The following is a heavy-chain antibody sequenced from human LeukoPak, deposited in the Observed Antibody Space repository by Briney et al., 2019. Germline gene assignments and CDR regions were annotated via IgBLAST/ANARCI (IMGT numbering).Heavy chain of an antibody. CDR2: ISYDESNK. V-gene: IGHV3-30-3*01. J-gene: IGHJ4*02. CDR3: ARETGSSVGSTDFDY. CDR1: GFTFSSYA. D-gene: IGHD6-6*01. Sequence: GGSLRLPCAASGFTFSSYAMHWVRQAPGKGLEWVAVISYDESNKYYADSVKGRLTISRDNSKNTLYLQMHSLRAEDTALYYCARETGSSVGSTDFDYWGQGTLVTVS.